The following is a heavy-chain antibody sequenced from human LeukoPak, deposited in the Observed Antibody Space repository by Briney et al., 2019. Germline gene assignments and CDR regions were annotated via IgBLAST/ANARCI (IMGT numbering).Heavy chain of an antibody. CDR1: GGSFSGYL. Sequence: PSETLSLTCAVSGGSFSGYLWNWVRQAPGKGLEWVSYISSSSSIIYYADSVRGRFTISRDNAKNSLYLQMNSLRAEDTAVYYCAREGGTATRWDYWGQGILVTVSS. CDR3: AREGGTATRWDY. CDR2: ISSSSSII. J-gene: IGHJ4*02. D-gene: IGHD5-18*01. V-gene: IGHV3-48*01.